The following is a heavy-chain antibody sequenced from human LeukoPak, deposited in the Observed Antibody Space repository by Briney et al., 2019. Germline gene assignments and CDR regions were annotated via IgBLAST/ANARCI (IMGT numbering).Heavy chain of an antibody. D-gene: IGHD3-16*02. V-gene: IGHV1-69*01. CDR3: AMVWGSYRYRAFDI. CDR2: IIPVFGTA. J-gene: IGHJ3*02. CDR1: GGTFSSYA. Sequence: SETVSCMASGGTFSSYAISWVRQAPGQGLEWMGGIIPVFGTANYAQKFQGRVTITADESTSTAYMELSSLRSEDTAVYYCAMVWGSYRYRAFDIWGQGTMVTVSS.